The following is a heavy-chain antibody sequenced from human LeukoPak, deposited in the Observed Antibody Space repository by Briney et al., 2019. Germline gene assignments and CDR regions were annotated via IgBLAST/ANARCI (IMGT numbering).Heavy chain of an antibody. CDR2: IYYSGST. V-gene: IGHV4-59*01. CDR1: GGSISSYY. D-gene: IGHD6-19*01. J-gene: IGHJ4*02. CDR3: ARAWAGSGWYSGFDY. Sequence: SETLSLTCTVSGGSISSYYWSWIRQPPGKGLGWIGYIYYSGSTNYNPSLKSRVTISVDTSKNQFSLKLSSVTAADTAVYYCARAWAGSGWYSGFDYWGQGTLVTVSS.